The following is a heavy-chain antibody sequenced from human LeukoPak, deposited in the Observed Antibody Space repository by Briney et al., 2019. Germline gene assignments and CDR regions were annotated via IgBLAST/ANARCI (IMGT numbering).Heavy chain of an antibody. V-gene: IGHV3-23*01. D-gene: IGHD4-17*01. CDR2: ISGSGGST. J-gene: IGHJ2*01. Sequence: PGGSLRLSCAASGFTFSSYAMSWVRQAPGKGLEWVSAISGSGGSTYYADSVKGRFTISRDNSKNTLYLQMNSLRAEDTAVYYCARGQYDYGDYGRHWYFDLWGRGTLVTVSS. CDR3: ARGQYDYGDYGRHWYFDL. CDR1: GFTFSSYA.